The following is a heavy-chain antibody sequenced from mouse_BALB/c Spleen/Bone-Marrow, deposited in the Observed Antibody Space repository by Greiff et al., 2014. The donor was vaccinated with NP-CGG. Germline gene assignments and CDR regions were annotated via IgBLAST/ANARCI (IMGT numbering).Heavy chain of an antibody. CDR1: GYTFTSYW. Sequence: VKLVESGAELVRPGTPVKLSCKASGYTFTSYWMNWVKQRPGRGLEWIGRIDPSDSETHYNQKFKDKATLTVDKSSSTAYIQLSSLTSEDSAVYYCARWGAYLDYWGQGTTLTVSS. CDR2: IDPSDSET. V-gene: IGHV1-61*01. CDR3: ARWGAYLDY. J-gene: IGHJ2*01.